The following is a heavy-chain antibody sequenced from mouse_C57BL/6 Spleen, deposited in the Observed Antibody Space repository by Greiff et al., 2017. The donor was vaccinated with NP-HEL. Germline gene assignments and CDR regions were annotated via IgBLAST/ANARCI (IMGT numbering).Heavy chain of an antibody. CDR2: IDPSDSYT. CDR3: ARGERYFDV. J-gene: IGHJ1*03. CDR1: GYTFTSYW. Sequence: QVQLKQPGAELVMPGASVKLSCKASGYTFTSYWMHWVKQRPGQGLEWIGEIDPSDSYTNYNQKFKGKSTLTVDKSSSTAYMQLSSLTSEDSAVYYCARGERYFDVWGTGTTVTVSS. V-gene: IGHV1-69*01.